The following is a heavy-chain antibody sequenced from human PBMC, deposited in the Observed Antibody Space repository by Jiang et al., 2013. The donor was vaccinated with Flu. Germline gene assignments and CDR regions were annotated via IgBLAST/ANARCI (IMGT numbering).Heavy chain of an antibody. CDR1: GYSFTTYW. J-gene: IGHJ5*02. Sequence: YGAEVKKPGESLRISCKGSGYSFTTYWINWVRQMPGKGLEWMGTIDPSDSYTDYSPSFQGHVTISADKSISTAYLQWSSLKASDTAMYYCARRGGGPRIVAAHSIKNWDPDPRLDPWGQGTLVTVSS. CDR3: ARRGGGPRIVAAHSIKNWDPDPRLDP. CDR2: IDPSDSYT. V-gene: IGHV5-10-1*01. D-gene: IGHD6-13*01.